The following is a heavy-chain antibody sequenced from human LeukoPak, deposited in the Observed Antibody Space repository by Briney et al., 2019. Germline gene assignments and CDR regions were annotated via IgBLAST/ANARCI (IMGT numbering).Heavy chain of an antibody. J-gene: IGHJ3*02. Sequence: SETLSLTCTVSGGSISSSSYYWGWIRQPPGKGLEWIGSIYYSGSTYYNPSLKSRVTISVDTSKNQFSLELSSVTAADTVVYYCAREARWLQLPLIWGQGTMVTVSS. V-gene: IGHV4-39*07. CDR3: AREARWLQLPLI. CDR1: GGSISSSSYY. D-gene: IGHD5-24*01. CDR2: IYYSGST.